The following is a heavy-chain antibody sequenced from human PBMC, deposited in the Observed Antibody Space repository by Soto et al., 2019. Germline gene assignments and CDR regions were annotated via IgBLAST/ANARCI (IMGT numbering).Heavy chain of an antibody. Sequence: SETLSLTCTVSGGSISSSSYYWGWIRQPPGKGLEWIGSIYYSGSTYYNPSLKSRVTISVDTSKNQFSLKLSSVTAADTAVFYRARHHGYSGYDSSNWFAPWGQGTLVTVSS. CDR1: GGSISSSSYY. CDR3: ARHHGYSGYDSSNWFAP. V-gene: IGHV4-39*01. D-gene: IGHD5-12*01. CDR2: IYYSGST. J-gene: IGHJ5*02.